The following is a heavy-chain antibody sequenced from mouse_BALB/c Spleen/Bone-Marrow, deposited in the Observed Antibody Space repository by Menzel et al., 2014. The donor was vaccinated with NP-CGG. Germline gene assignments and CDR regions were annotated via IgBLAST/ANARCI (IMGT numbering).Heavy chain of an antibody. D-gene: IGHD2-3*01. Sequence: VQLQESGADLVRPGSSVKISCKASGYAFSNYWMNWVKQRSGQGLEWIGQIYPGDGDTNYNGKFKGKATLTADKSSSTAYMQLSSLTSEDSAVYFCARCDGYSYYFDYWGQGTTLTVSS. CDR2: IYPGDGDT. J-gene: IGHJ2*01. CDR3: ARCDGYSYYFDY. V-gene: IGHV1-80*01. CDR1: GYAFSNYW.